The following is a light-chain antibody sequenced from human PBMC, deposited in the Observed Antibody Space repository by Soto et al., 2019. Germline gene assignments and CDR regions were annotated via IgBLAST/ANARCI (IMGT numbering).Light chain of an antibody. J-gene: IGKJ2*01. CDR2: RAS. CDR1: QSIDTA. Sequence: DVQMTQSPSTLSASVGDTDTITCRASQSIDTALAWYQQKPGKAPNLLIYRASNLESGVPSRFSGSGSGTEFTLAISSLQPDDFATYYCQQYGFFLTFGQGTKLEIK. V-gene: IGKV1-5*03. CDR3: QQYGFFLT.